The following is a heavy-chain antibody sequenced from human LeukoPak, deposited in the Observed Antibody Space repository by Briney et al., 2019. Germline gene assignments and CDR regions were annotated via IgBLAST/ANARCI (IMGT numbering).Heavy chain of an antibody. J-gene: IGHJ4*02. Sequence: PGGSLRLSCAASGFTFSSYGMHWVRQAPGKGLEWVAFIRYDGSNKYYADSVKGRFTISRDNSKNTLYLQMNSLRAEDTAVYYCAKDKGSEYSSSPDDYWGQGTLVTVSS. D-gene: IGHD6-6*01. V-gene: IGHV3-30*02. CDR3: AKDKGSEYSSSPDDY. CDR2: IRYDGSNK. CDR1: GFTFSSYG.